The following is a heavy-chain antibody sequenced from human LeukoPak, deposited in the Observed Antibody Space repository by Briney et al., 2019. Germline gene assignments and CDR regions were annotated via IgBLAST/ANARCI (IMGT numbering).Heavy chain of an antibody. J-gene: IGHJ6*02. CDR1: GGTFSSYA. CDR3: ARVKGRDGYNPGRYYYGMDV. V-gene: IGHV1-69*13. Sequence: SVKVSCKASGGTFSSYAISWVRQAPGQGLEWMGGIIPIFGTANYAQKFQGRVTITADESTSTAYMELSGLRSEDTAVYYCARVKGRDGYNPGRYYYGMDVWGQGTTVTVSS. D-gene: IGHD5-24*01. CDR2: IIPIFGTA.